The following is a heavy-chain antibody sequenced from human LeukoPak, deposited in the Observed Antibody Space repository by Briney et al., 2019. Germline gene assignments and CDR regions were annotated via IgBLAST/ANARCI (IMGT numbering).Heavy chain of an antibody. CDR1: GYTFTSYG. CDR2: ISAYNGNT. J-gene: IGHJ4*02. V-gene: IGHV1-18*01. D-gene: IGHD3-22*01. Sequence: GASVKVSCKASGYTFTSYGISWVRQAPGQGLEWMGWISAYNGNTNYAQKLQGRVTMTTDTSTSTAYMELRSLRSDDTAVYYCARDRPNLFITMIVVLFDYWGQGTLVTVSS. CDR3: ARDRPNLFITMIVVLFDY.